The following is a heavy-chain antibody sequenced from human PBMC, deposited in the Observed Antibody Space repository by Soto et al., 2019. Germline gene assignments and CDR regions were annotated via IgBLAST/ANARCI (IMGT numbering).Heavy chain of an antibody. V-gene: IGHV3-30*18. CDR2: VSYDESNK. J-gene: IGHJ4*02. D-gene: IGHD5-18*01. CDR1: GFTFSSYG. Sequence: GGSLRLSCAASGFTFSSYGMHWVRQAPGKGLEWVAIVSYDESNKNNSDSVKGRFTISRDNSKNTLFLQMNSLRAEDTAVYYCAKPAAAMAHFDYWGRGTLVTVSS. CDR3: AKPAAAMAHFDY.